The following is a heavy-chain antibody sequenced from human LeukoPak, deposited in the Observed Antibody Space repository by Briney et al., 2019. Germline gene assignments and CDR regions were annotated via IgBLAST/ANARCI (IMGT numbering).Heavy chain of an antibody. J-gene: IGHJ4*02. CDR3: ARGVSD. V-gene: IGHV3-23*01. D-gene: IGHD3-16*01. CDR1: GFTFNIYA. Sequence: GGSLRLSCATSGFTFNIYAMNWVRQAPGKGLEWVSIISGNGINTYYADSVKGRFTISRDDSKNTLYLQMNSLGVDDTAIYYCARGVSDWGQGTLVTVAS. CDR2: ISGNGINT.